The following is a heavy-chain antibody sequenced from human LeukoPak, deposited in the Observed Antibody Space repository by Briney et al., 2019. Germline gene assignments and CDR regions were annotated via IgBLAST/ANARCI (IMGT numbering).Heavy chain of an antibody. D-gene: IGHD3-9*01. V-gene: IGHV4-39*01. CDR3: ARLYYEILTGFDY. Sequence: SETLSLTCTVSGGSISSSGYYWGWIRQPPGKGLEWIGSLFYSGSTYYNPSLKSRVTISVDTSKNQFSLKLTSVTAADTAVYYCARLYYEILTGFDYWGQGTLVTVSS. CDR1: GGSISSSGYY. CDR2: LFYSGST. J-gene: IGHJ4*02.